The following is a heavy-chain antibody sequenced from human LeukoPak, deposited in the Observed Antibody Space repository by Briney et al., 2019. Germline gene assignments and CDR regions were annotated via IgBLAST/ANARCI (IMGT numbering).Heavy chain of an antibody. J-gene: IGHJ4*02. CDR1: GGSISSYY. Sequence: PSETLSLTCTVSGGSISSYYWSWIRQPAGKGLEWIGRIYTSGSTNYNPSLKSRVTMSVDTSKNQFSLKLSSVTAADTAVYYCARGAYDFWSGSFYYFDYWGRGTLVTVSS. D-gene: IGHD3-3*01. CDR3: ARGAYDFWSGSFYYFDY. CDR2: IYTSGST. V-gene: IGHV4-4*07.